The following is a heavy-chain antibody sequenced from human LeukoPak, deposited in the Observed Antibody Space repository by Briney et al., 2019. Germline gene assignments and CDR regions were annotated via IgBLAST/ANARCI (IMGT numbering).Heavy chain of an antibody. CDR3: ARGSILVDYYDSSGLGGFFDY. V-gene: IGHV3-21*04. D-gene: IGHD3-22*01. J-gene: IGHJ4*02. Sequence: GGSLRLSCAASGFTFSSYSMNWVRQAPGKGLEWVSSISSSSSYIYYADSVKGRFTISRDNAKNSLYLQMNSLRAEDTALYYCARGSILVDYYDSSGLGGFFDYWGQGTLVTVSS. CDR1: GFTFSSYS. CDR2: ISSSSSYI.